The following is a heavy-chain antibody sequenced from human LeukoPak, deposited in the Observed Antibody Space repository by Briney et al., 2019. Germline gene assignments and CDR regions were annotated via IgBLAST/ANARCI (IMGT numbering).Heavy chain of an antibody. D-gene: IGHD4-17*01. V-gene: IGHV4-59*08. J-gene: IGHJ4*02. CDR2: VFYNGST. CDR3: ARDDYGDKVAFDY. Sequence: SETLSLTCTVAGGSISNYFWSWIRQPPGKGLEWVGHVFYNGSTNYNPSLKSRVTISRDTSSIRFSLRLSSVTAADTAVYYCARDDYGDKVAFDYWGQGTLVTVSS. CDR1: GGSISNYF.